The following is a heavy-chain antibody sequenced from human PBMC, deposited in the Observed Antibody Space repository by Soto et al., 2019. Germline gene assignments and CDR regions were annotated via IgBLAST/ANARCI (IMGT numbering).Heavy chain of an antibody. CDR2: MNPNSGNT. V-gene: IGHV1-8*01. J-gene: IGHJ6*02. CDR3: ARWPDGYYYYGMDA. Sequence: QVQLVQSGAEVKKPGASVKVSCKASGYTFTSYDINWVRQATGQGLEWMGWMNPNSGNTGYAQKLQGRVTMTRTTSISTSYMELSSLRSEDTAVYYCARWPDGYYYYGMDAWGHGTTVTVSS. CDR1: GYTFTSYD.